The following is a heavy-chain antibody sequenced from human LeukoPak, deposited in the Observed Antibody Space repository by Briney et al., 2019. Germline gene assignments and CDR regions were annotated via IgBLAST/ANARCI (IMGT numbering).Heavy chain of an antibody. CDR1: GGTFSSYA. V-gene: IGHV1-18*01. Sequence: ASVKVSCKASGGTFSSYAINWVRQAPGQGLEWMGWISAYNGNTNYAQKLQGRVTMTTDTSTSTAYMELRSLRSDDTAVYYCAIIAVAGNVFDYWGQGTLVTVSS. CDR2: ISAYNGNT. J-gene: IGHJ4*02. D-gene: IGHD6-19*01. CDR3: AIIAVAGNVFDY.